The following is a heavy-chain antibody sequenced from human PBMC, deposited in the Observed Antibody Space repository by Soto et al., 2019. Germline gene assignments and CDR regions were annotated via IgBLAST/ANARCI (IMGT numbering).Heavy chain of an antibody. Sequence: SETLSLTCTVSGGSISGYYWSWIRQPPGKGLEWIGEIYYSGSTNYNPSLKSRVTISVDTSKNQFSLKLSSVTAADTAVYYWARMGAMRQSGGECSSISCYTFDDWGQGTLVTVSS. V-gene: IGHV4-59*01. D-gene: IGHD2-2*02. J-gene: IGHJ4*02. CDR3: ARMGAMRQSGGECSSISCYTFDD. CDR2: IYYSGST. CDR1: GGSISGYY.